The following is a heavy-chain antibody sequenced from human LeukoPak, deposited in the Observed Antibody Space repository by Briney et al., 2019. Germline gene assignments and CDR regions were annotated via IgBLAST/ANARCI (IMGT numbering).Heavy chain of an antibody. CDR3: ATLHHNNEWYTAH. D-gene: IGHD3-3*01. V-gene: IGHV3-7*01. CDR2: INQDGGEK. Sequence: HPGGSLRLSCVASGLTFSSYWMRWVRQAPGKGLEWVANINQDGGEKYYAGSVRGRFTVSRDNDENTLYLQINSLRVEDTAVYHRATLHHNNEWYTAHWGQGTLVTVSS. J-gene: IGHJ4*02. CDR1: GLTFSSYW.